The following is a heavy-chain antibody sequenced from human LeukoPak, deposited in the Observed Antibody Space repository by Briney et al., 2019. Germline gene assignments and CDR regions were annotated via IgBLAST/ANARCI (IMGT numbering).Heavy chain of an antibody. V-gene: IGHV3-23*01. D-gene: IGHD6-19*01. CDR1: GFTFSSYA. CDR3: ARSKRAVAGSDYYYYGMDV. Sequence: GGSLRLSCAASGFTFSSYAMSWVRQAPGKGLEWVSAISGSGGSTYYADSVKGRFTISRDNSKNTLYLQMNSLRAEDTAVYYCARSKRAVAGSDYYYYGMDVWGQGTTVTVSS. CDR2: ISGSGGST. J-gene: IGHJ6*02.